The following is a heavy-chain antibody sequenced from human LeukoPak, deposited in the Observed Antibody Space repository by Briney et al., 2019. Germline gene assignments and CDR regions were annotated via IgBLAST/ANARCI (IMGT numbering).Heavy chain of an antibody. CDR1: GFTFSSYG. Sequence: GGSLRLSCAASGFTFSSYGMNWVRQAPGKGLEWVGRIKSKTDGGTTDYAAPVKGRFTISRDDSKNTLYLQMNSLKTEDTAVYYCTTDFYDFWSGYNGDDYWGQGTLVTVSS. CDR3: TTDFYDFWSGYNGDDY. V-gene: IGHV3-15*07. D-gene: IGHD3-3*01. CDR2: IKSKTDGGTT. J-gene: IGHJ4*02.